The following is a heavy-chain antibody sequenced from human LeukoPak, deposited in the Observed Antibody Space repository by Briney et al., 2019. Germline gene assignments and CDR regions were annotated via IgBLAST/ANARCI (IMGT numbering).Heavy chain of an antibody. Sequence: ASVKVSCKASGYTFTGYYMHWVRQAPGQGLEWMGWINPNSGGTNYAQKFQGRVTMTRDTSISTAYMELSRLRSDDTGVYYCARDTTLVLLWFGELSEPFDYWGQGTLVTVSS. CDR3: ARDTTLVLLWFGELSEPFDY. CDR2: INPNSGGT. J-gene: IGHJ4*02. V-gene: IGHV1-2*02. CDR1: GYTFTGYY. D-gene: IGHD3-10*01.